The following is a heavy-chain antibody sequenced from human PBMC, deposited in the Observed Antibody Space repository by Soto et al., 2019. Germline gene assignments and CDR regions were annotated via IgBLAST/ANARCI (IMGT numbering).Heavy chain of an antibody. CDR2: IYHSGST. Sequence: PSETLSLTCAVSGGSISSSNWWSWVRQPPGKGLEWIGEIYHSGSTNYNPSLKSRVTISVDTSKNQFSLKLSSVTAADTAVYYCARVGVVPAASSYYYYMDVWGKGTTVTVSS. CDR1: GGSISSSNW. D-gene: IGHD2-2*01. V-gene: IGHV4-4*02. J-gene: IGHJ6*03. CDR3: ARVGVVPAASSYYYYMDV.